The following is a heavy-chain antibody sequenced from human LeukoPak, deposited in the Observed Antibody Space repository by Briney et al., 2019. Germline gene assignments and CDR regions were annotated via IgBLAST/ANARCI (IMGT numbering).Heavy chain of an antibody. Sequence: SVKVSCKASGGTFSSHAISWVRQAPGQGLEWMGGIIPIFGTANYAQKFQGRVTITTDESTSTAYMELSSLRSEDTAVYYCARDRSRGGCSSTSCSFDPWGQGTLVTVSS. CDR2: IIPIFGTA. CDR3: ARDRSRGGCSSTSCSFDP. CDR1: GGTFSSHA. D-gene: IGHD2-2*01. V-gene: IGHV1-69*05. J-gene: IGHJ5*02.